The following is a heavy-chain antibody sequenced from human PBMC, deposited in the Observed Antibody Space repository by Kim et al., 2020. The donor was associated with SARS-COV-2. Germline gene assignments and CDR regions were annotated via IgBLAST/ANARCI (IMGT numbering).Heavy chain of an antibody. CDR1: GYTFTDYP. CDR2: ISTYDGNT. V-gene: IGHV1-18*01. CDR3: ARGDGMPWDAYCQMDV. D-gene: IGHD1-26*01. Sequence: ASVKVSCEASGYTFTDYPISWVRQAPGQGFEWMGWISTYDGNTHYSPKFHDRVTIIRDTSTSTAYMELNSLRSDDTAVYYCARGDGMPWDAYCQMDVWGKGTLVTVSS. J-gene: IGHJ6*03.